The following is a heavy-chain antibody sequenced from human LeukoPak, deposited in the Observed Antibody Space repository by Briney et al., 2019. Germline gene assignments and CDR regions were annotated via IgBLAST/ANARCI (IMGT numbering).Heavy chain of an antibody. J-gene: IGHJ4*02. CDR2: IYSGGST. Sequence: PGGSLRLSCAASGFTVSSNYMSWVRQAPGKGLEWVSVIYSGGSTYYADSVKGRFTISRDNSKNTLYLQMNSLRAEDTAVYYWARELTGMGGTASDYWGQGTLVTVSS. CDR1: GFTVSSNY. D-gene: IGHD3-16*01. V-gene: IGHV3-53*01. CDR3: ARELTGMGGTASDY.